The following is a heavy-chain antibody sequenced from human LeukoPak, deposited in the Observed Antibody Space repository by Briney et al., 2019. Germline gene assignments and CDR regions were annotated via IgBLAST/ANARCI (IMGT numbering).Heavy chain of an antibody. CDR2: ISSSSSYI. J-gene: IGHJ3*02. Sequence: GGSLRLSCAASGFTFSSYSMNWVRQAPGKGLEWVSSISSSSSYIYYADSVKGRFTISRDNAKNSLYLQMNSLRAEDTAVYYCARGTPIGYDAFDIWGQGTMVTVSS. D-gene: IGHD1-14*01. V-gene: IGHV3-21*01. CDR3: ARGTPIGYDAFDI. CDR1: GFTFSSYS.